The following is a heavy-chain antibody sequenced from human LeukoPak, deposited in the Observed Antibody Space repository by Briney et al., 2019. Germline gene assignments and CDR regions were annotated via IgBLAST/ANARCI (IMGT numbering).Heavy chain of an antibody. V-gene: IGHV4-39*07. CDR3: ARAFVVVVAATQGHNWFDP. J-gene: IGHJ5*02. CDR2: INHSGST. CDR1: GDSISSSDYY. Sequence: SETLSLTCSVSGDSISSSDYYWGWIRQPPGKGLEWIGEINHSGSTNYNPSLKSRVTISVDTSKNQFSLKLSSVTAADTAVYYCARAFVVVVAATQGHNWFDPWGQGTLVTVSS. D-gene: IGHD2-15*01.